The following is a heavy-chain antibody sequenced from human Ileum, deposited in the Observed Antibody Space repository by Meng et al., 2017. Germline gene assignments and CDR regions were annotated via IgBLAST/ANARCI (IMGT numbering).Heavy chain of an antibody. CDR1: GFTVTCYS. CDR2: ISASGDTP. J-gene: IGHJ4*02. CDR3: ARGGGSNHAYLDH. Sequence: LYSAGGLVLLGCPLILSCAASGFTVTCYSRTWASQAPGKVLEWVSGISASGDTPYYADSVKGRFTISRDNSKNTLYLQMNSLTAEDTAVYHCARGGGSNHAYLDHWGQGTLVTVSS. V-gene: IGHV3-23*01. D-gene: IGHD2-15*01.